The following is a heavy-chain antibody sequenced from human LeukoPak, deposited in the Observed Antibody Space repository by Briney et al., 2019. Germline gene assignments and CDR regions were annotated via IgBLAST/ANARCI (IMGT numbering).Heavy chain of an antibody. CDR2: ISSSGSTI. Sequence: PGGSPRLSCAASGFTFSSYEMNWVRQAPGKGLEWVSYISSSGSTIYYADSVKGRFTISRDNAKNSLYLQMNSLRAEDTAVYYCARERSKLYGSGSYFHWGQGTLVTVSS. D-gene: IGHD3-10*01. V-gene: IGHV3-48*03. J-gene: IGHJ4*02. CDR1: GFTFSSYE. CDR3: ARERSKLYGSGSYFH.